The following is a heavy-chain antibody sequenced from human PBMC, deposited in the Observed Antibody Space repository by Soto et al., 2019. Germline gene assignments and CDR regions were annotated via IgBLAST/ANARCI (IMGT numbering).Heavy chain of an antibody. CDR2: ITATGGST. J-gene: IGHJ3*02. CDR1: GFTFSTYS. Sequence: GGSLRLSCAASGFTFSTYSMTWVRQAPGKGLEWVAHITATGGSTYYADSVRGRFTISRDTSGNTLYLQMNSLRAEDTALYYCAKCMQAYWNYDAHHIWGQGTMVTVSS. V-gene: IGHV3-23*01. CDR3: AKCMQAYWNYDAHHI. D-gene: IGHD1-7*01.